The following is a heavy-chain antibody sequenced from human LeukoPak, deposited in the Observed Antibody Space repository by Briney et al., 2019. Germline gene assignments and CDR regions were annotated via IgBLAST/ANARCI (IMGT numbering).Heavy chain of an antibody. V-gene: IGHV1-69*06. J-gene: IGHJ6*04. D-gene: IGHD3-10*01. CDR2: IIPIFGTA. CDR1: GDTFISYA. Sequence: SVKVSCKASGDTFISYAISRVRQAPGQGLEWMGGIIPIFGTANYAQKFQGRVTITADKSTSTAYMELSSLRSEDTAVYYCARASYYGSGSPRYYYYGMDVWGKGTTVTVSS. CDR3: ARASYYGSGSPRYYYYGMDV.